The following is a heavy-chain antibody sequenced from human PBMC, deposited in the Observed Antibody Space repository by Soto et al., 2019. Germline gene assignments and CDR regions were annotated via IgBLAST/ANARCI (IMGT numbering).Heavy chain of an antibody. CDR3: TRAAASLDP. J-gene: IGHJ5*02. CDR1: GYSFTSYD. Sequence: QVQLVQSGAAVKKPGASVKVSCTASGYSFTSYDINWVRQATGQGLEWMGWMNPKSFNTGYAQKFQGRVTLTMDTSISTAYMELNNLRSEDTAVYYCTRAAASLDPWGQGTLVTVSS. D-gene: IGHD6-25*01. V-gene: IGHV1-8*01. CDR2: MNPKSFNT.